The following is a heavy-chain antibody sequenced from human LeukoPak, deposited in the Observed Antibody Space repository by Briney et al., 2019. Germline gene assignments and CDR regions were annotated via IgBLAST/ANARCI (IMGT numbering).Heavy chain of an antibody. CDR1: GYTFTSYD. Sequence: ASVKVSCKASGYTFTSYDINWVRQATGQGLEWMGWMNPNSGNTGYAQKFQGRVTMTRNTSISTAYMELSSLRSEDTAVYYCATLALLTRAFDIWGQGTMVTVSS. CDR2: MNPNSGNT. CDR3: ATLALLTRAFDI. J-gene: IGHJ3*02. D-gene: IGHD1-14*01. V-gene: IGHV1-8*01.